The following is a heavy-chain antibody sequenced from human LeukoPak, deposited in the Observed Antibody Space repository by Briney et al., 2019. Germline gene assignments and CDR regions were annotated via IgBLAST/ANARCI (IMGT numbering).Heavy chain of an antibody. J-gene: IGHJ6*02. CDR3: AQGHYHMDV. Sequence: PGESLRLSCAASGFTFRDYWMTWVRQAAGKGLEWAASIEPDGSEKYYADSVKGRFTLSRDNVENSLYLQMNTLRVDDTAVYYCAQGHYHMDVGGHGTTVTVSS. CDR2: IEPDGSEK. CDR1: GFTFRDYW. V-gene: IGHV3-7*01.